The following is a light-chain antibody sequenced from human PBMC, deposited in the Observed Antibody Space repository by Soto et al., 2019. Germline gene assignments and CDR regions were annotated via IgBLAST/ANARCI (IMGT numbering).Light chain of an antibody. CDR2: DVS. J-gene: IGLJ1*01. Sequence: SVLAQPASGSGSPGQSITISCTGTSSDVGGYNYVSWYQHHPGKAPKLMIYDVSNRPSGVSNRFSGSKSGNTASLTISGLQPEDEADYYCCSYTTSNTRQIVFGTGTKVTV. V-gene: IGLV2-14*03. CDR3: CSYTTSNTRQIV. CDR1: SSDVGGYNY.